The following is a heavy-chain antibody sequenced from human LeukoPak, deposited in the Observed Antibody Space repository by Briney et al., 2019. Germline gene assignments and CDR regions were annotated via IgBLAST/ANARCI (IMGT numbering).Heavy chain of an antibody. CDR1: GGTFSSYA. CDR3: ARDRPYSNNYDY. D-gene: IGHD6-13*01. CDR2: INPNSGGT. V-gene: IGHV1-2*06. J-gene: IGHJ4*02. Sequence: ASVKVSCKASGGTFSSYAISWVRQAPGQGLEWMGRINPNSGGTNYAQKFQGRVTMTRDTSISTAYMELSRLRSDDTAVYYCARDRPYSNNYDYWGQGTLVTVSS.